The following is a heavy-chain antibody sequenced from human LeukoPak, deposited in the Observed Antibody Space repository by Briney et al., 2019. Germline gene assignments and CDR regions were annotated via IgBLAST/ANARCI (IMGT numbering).Heavy chain of an antibody. D-gene: IGHD3-10*01. V-gene: IGHV4-34*01. CDR1: GGSFSGYY. CDR3: ARHRKPQGYGSGSYYNGPNWFDP. CDR2: INHSGST. J-gene: IGHJ5*02. Sequence: NPSETLSLTCAVYGGSFSGYYWSWIRQPPGKGLEWIGEINHSGSTNYNPSLESRVTISVDTSKNQFSLKLSSVTAADTAVYYCARHRKPQGYGSGSYYNGPNWFDPWGQGTLVTVSS.